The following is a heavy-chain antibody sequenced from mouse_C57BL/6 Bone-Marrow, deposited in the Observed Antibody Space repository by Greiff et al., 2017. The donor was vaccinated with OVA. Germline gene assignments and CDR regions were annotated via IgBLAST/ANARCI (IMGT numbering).Heavy chain of an antibody. Sequence: QVQLQQSGPELVKPGASVKLSCKASGYTFTSSDINWVKQRPGQGLEWIGWIYPRDGSTKYNEKFKGKATLTVDTSSSTAYMELLSLTSEDSAVYFCAREDYGSSYTWFAYWGQGTLVTVSA. D-gene: IGHD1-1*01. CDR1: GYTFTSSD. V-gene: IGHV1-85*01. CDR2: IYPRDGST. J-gene: IGHJ3*01. CDR3: AREDYGSSYTWFAY.